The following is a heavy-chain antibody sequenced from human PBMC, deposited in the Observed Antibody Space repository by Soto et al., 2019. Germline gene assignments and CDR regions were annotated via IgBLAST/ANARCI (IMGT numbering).Heavy chain of an antibody. CDR3: ARHWTRCSGGSCYTRAFDI. CDR2: IYPGDSDT. V-gene: IGHV5-51*01. J-gene: IGHJ3*02. D-gene: IGHD2-15*01. Sequence: GESLKISCKGSGYSFTSYWIGWVRQMPGKGLEWMGIIYPGDSDTRYSPSFQGQVTISADKSISTAYLQWSSLKASDTAMYYCARHWTRCSGGSCYTRAFDIWGQGTMVTVSS. CDR1: GYSFTSYW.